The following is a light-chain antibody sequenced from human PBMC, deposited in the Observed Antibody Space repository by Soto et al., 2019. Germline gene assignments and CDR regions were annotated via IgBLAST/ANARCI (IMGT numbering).Light chain of an antibody. Sequence: EMVLTQSPGTLSLSPGERATLSCRASQGVSSNSLAWYQQKPGQAPRLLIYGASTRATGIPDRFSGSGSGTDFTLTISRLEPEDFAVYSCHQYGNSLWTFGQGTMVEIK. CDR2: GAS. V-gene: IGKV3-20*01. J-gene: IGKJ1*01. CDR3: HQYGNSLWT. CDR1: QGVSSNS.